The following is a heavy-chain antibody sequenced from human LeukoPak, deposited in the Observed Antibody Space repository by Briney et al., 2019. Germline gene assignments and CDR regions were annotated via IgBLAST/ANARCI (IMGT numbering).Heavy chain of an antibody. CDR1: GFTFSSYE. CDR3: ARDMWRSYDFDY. V-gene: IGHV3-48*03. J-gene: IGHJ4*02. Sequence: QPGGSLRLSCAASGFTFSSYEMNWVRQAPGKGLEGVSYISSSGSTIYYADSVKGRLTISRDNAKDSLYLQMNRLRAEDTAVYYCARDMWRSYDFDYWGQGTLVTVSS. CDR2: ISSSGSTI. D-gene: IGHD2-21*01.